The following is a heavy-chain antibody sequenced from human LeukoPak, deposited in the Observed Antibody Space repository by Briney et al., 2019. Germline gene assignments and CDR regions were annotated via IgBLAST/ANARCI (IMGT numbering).Heavy chain of an antibody. Sequence: SETLSLTCAVYGGSFSGYYWSWIRQPPGKGLEWIGEINHSGSTNYNPSLKRRVTISVDTSKNQFSLKLSSVTAADTAVYYCARALYCSSTSCYTHYYYYMDVWGKGTTVTVSS. CDR1: GGSFSGYY. J-gene: IGHJ6*03. CDR2: INHSGST. D-gene: IGHD2-2*02. CDR3: ARALYCSSTSCYTHYYYYMDV. V-gene: IGHV4-34*01.